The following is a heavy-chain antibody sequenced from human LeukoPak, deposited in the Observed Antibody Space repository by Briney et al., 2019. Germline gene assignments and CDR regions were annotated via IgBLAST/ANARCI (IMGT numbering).Heavy chain of an antibody. Sequence: GASVKVSCKASGGTFSSYAISWVRQAPGQGLEWMGGIIPIFGTANYAQKFQGRVTITADESTSTAYMELSSLRSEDTAVYYYARNYYDSSGYPLDYWGQGTLVTVSS. CDR3: ARNYYDSSGYPLDY. J-gene: IGHJ4*02. CDR1: GGTFSSYA. V-gene: IGHV1-69*13. CDR2: IIPIFGTA. D-gene: IGHD3-22*01.